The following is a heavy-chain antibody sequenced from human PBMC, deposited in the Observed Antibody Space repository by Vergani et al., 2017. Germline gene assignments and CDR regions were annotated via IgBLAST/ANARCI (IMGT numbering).Heavy chain of an antibody. D-gene: IGHD1-1*01. CDR2: IYSGDET. CDR1: GSTVSGNY. J-gene: IGHJ5*01. CDR3: AKGGWNYWFDS. V-gene: IGHV3-66*01. Sequence: ELQLVESGGGLVQPGGSLRLSCAASGSTVSGNYMTWVRQAPGKGLEWVSHIYSGDETYYADSVKGRVTISRDNSKSTLYLQMNSLRAEDTAIYYCAKGGWNYWFDSWGQGTLVIVS.